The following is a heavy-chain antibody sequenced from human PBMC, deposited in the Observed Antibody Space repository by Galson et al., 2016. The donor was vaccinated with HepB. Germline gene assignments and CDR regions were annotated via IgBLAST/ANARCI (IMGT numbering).Heavy chain of an antibody. V-gene: IGHV4-31*11. J-gene: IGHJ4*02. Sequence: TLSLTCVVSGGSVSSGGYSWSWIRQHPGKGLEWIGYIYYSGNTYHNPSLKSRVTISVDTSKNQFSLRLSAVTAADTAVYYCARATITIFAVDNFDHWGQGALVTVSS. CDR2: IYYSGNT. CDR3: ARATITIFAVDNFDH. D-gene: IGHD3-3*01. CDR1: GGSVSSGGYS.